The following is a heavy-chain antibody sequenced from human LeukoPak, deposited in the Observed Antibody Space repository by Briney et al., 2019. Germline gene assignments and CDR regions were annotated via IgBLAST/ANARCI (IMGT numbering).Heavy chain of an antibody. CDR3: ARASTGSSWYGWFDP. Sequence: PSETLSLTCAVYGGSFSGYYWSWIRQPPGKGLEWIGEINHSGSTNYNPSLKSRVTISVDTSKNQFSLKLSSVTAADTAVYYCARASTGSSWYGWFDPWGQGTLVTVSS. V-gene: IGHV4-34*01. CDR1: GGSFSGYY. D-gene: IGHD6-13*01. CDR2: INHSGST. J-gene: IGHJ5*02.